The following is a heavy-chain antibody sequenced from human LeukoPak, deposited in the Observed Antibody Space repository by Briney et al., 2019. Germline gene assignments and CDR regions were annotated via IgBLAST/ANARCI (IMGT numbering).Heavy chain of an antibody. CDR2: ISYDGSNK. Sequence: GGSLRLSCAASGFTFSSYGMHWVRQAPGKGLEWVAVISYDGSNKYYADSVKGRFTISRDNSKNTLYLQMYSLRAEDTAVYYCAKDHSSSPGQISYFDYWGQGTLVTVSS. D-gene: IGHD6-6*01. CDR1: GFTFSSYG. J-gene: IGHJ4*02. V-gene: IGHV3-30*18. CDR3: AKDHSSSPGQISYFDY.